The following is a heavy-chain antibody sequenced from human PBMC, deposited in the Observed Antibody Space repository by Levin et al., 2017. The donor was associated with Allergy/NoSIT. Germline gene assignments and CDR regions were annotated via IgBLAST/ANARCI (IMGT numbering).Heavy chain of an antibody. J-gene: IGHJ4*02. CDR1: GGSINSYY. V-gene: IGHV4-59*01. CDR3: ARGARQASGGWHFDY. D-gene: IGHD6-19*01. CDR2: IFYSGST. Sequence: SETLSLTCNVSGGSINSYYWSWIRQPPGKGLEWIGYIFYSGSTNYNPSLESRVTLSVDTPNNPFSLKLGSVTAADTAIYYCARGARQASGGWHFDYWGQGTLVTVSS.